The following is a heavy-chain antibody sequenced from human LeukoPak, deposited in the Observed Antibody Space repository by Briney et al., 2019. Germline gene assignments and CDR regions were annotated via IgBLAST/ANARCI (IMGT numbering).Heavy chain of an antibody. J-gene: IGHJ3*02. CDR1: GFTVSSNY. Sequence: GGSLRLSCAASGFTVSSNYMSWVRQAPGKGLEWVSVIYSGGSTYYADSVKCRFTISRDNSKNTLYLQMNSLRAEDTAVYYCARALDYADAFDIWGQGTMVTVSS. D-gene: IGHD4-17*01. V-gene: IGHV3-66*02. CDR3: ARALDYADAFDI. CDR2: IYSGGST.